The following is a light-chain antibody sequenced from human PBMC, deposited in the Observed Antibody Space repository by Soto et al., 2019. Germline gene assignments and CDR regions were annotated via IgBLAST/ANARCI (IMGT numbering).Light chain of an antibody. J-gene: IGKJ4*01. CDR2: DAS. Sequence: EIVLTQSPATLSLSPGERATLSCRASQSVSSYLAWYQQKPGQAPRLLIYDASNRATGIPARFSGSGSGTEFTLTISSLEPEDFAVYYCQQRSNSPSTFGGGTKVEIK. CDR3: QQRSNSPST. CDR1: QSVSSY. V-gene: IGKV3-11*01.